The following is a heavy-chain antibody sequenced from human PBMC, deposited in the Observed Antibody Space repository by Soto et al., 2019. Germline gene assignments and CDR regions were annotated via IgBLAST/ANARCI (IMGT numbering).Heavy chain of an antibody. V-gene: IGHV3-11*06. J-gene: IGHJ4*02. CDR3: ATDDSSVLVYFDY. D-gene: IGHD3-22*01. CDR2: ISSSTFYT. CDR1: GFSFSDHY. Sequence: SGGSLRLSCAASGFSFSDHYMSWIRQAPGKGLEWVSYISSSTFYTNYADSVKGRFTISRDNAKNSLYLQMNSLRAEDTAVYYCATDDSSVLVYFDYWGQGILVTVSS.